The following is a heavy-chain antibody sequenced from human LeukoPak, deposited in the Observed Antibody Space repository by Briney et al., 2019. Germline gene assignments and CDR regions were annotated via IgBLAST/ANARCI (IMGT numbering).Heavy chain of an antibody. CDR3: ARGPNKLGRSWYFYL. D-gene: IGHD1/OR15-1a*01. CDR1: GGSFSGYY. Sequence: SETLSLTCAVYGGSFSGYYWSWIRQPPGKGLEWIGEINHSGSTNYNPSLKSRVTIAADTSKNQFSLQLSSVTAADTAVYYCARGPNKLGRSWYFYLWGRGTLVTVSS. J-gene: IGHJ2*01. CDR2: INHSGST. V-gene: IGHV4-34*01.